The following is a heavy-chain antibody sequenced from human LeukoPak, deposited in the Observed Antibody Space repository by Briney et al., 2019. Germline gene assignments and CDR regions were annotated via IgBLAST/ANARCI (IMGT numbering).Heavy chain of an antibody. CDR1: GGSFSGYY. V-gene: IGHV4-34*01. CDR3: ARIRIAAAGFDY. D-gene: IGHD6-6*01. Sequence: SETLSLTCAVYGGSFSGYYWSWIRQPPGKGLEWIGEINHSGSTNYNPSLKSRVTISVDTSKNQFSPKLSSVTAADTAVYYCARIRIAAAGFDYWGQGTLVTVSS. J-gene: IGHJ4*02. CDR2: INHSGST.